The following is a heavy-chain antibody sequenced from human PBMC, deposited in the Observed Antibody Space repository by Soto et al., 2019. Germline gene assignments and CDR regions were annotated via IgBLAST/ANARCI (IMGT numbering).Heavy chain of an antibody. V-gene: IGHV6-1*01. CDR2: TYYRSKWYN. Sequence: PXQTLSLPCAISGDSVSSNSAAWNLIRQFPSRGLEWLGRTYYRSKWYNDYAVSVKSRITINPDTSKNQFSLQLNSVTPEDTAVYYCARGVPYYFDYWGQGTLVTVSS. CDR1: GDSVSSNSAA. CDR3: ARGVPYYFDY. J-gene: IGHJ4*02.